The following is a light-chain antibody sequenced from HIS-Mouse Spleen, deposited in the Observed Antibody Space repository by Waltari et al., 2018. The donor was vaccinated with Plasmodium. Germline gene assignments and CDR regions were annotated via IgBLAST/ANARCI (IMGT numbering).Light chain of an antibody. CDR2: AAS. V-gene: IGKV1-17*03. Sequence: IQMTPSPSAMSAYVGDRVTFTCRAIQGISNYLAWFQQKPGKVPKRMIYAASSLQSGVPSRFSGSGSVTEFTLTISSLQPEDFATYYCLQHNSYPRTFGQGTKVEIK. CDR1: QGISNY. CDR3: LQHNSYPRT. J-gene: IGKJ1*01.